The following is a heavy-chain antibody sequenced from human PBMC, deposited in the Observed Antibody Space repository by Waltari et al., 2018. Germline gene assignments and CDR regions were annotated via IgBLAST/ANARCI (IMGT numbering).Heavy chain of an antibody. V-gene: IGHV4-39*01. CDR1: GGSIGSSSYY. J-gene: IGHJ4*02. CDR2: IYYSGST. Sequence: QLQLQGSGPGLVNPSETLSLPCTVSGGSIGSSSYYWGWVRPPPGKGLEWVGTIYYSGSTYYNPSLQSRVTISVDTSKSQFSLKLSSVTAADTAVYYCARHGRKGSIVRGPDSWGQGTLVTVSS. D-gene: IGHD1-26*01. CDR3: ARHGRKGSIVRGPDS.